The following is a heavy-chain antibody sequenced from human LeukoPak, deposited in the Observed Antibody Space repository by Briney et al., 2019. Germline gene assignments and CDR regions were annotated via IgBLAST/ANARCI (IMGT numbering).Heavy chain of an antibody. CDR1: GGSISSYY. D-gene: IGHD3-3*01. CDR3: ARGWITDFWSGYQPNGAFDI. J-gene: IGHJ3*02. V-gene: IGHV4-59*01. Sequence: SETLSLTCTVSGGSISSYYWSWIRQPPGKGLEWIGYIYYSGSTNYNPSLKSRVTISVDTSKNQFSLKLSSVTAADTAVYYCARGWITDFWSGYQPNGAFDIWGQGTMVTVSS. CDR2: IYYSGST.